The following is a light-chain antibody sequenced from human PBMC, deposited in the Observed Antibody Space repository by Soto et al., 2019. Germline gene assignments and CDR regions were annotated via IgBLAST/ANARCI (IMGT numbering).Light chain of an antibody. J-gene: IGKJ5*01. Sequence: DIVMTQSPLSLPVTSGEPASIXXRSXQSLLHSNGYNYLDWYLQKPGQSPXXLIYLGSSRASGVPDRFSGSGSGTDFTLKISRVEAEDVGVYYCMEALQTPTFGQGTRLEIK. CDR1: QSLLHSNGYNY. CDR2: LGS. V-gene: IGKV2-28*01. CDR3: MEALQTPT.